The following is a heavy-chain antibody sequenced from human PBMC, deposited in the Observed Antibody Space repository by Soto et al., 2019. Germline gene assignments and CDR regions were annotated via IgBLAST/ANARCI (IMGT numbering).Heavy chain of an antibody. V-gene: IGHV1-46*01. CDR3: ARNRGRMDV. J-gene: IGHJ6*02. CDR1: GYTFTSYY. Sequence: QVQLVQSGAEVKKPGASVKVSCKASGYTFTSYYMHWVRQAPGQGLEWMGVINPSGGSTSYAQKFQGRVTMTMDTSTSTVYMELSSLSSEDTAVYYCARNRGRMDVWGQGTTVTVSS. D-gene: IGHD3-10*01. CDR2: INPSGGST.